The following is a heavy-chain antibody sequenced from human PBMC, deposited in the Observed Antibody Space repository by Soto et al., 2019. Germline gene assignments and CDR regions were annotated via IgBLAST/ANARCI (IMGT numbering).Heavy chain of an antibody. Sequence: TSETLSLTCAVYGGSFSGYYWSWIRQPPGKGLEWIGEINHSGSTNYNPSLKSRVTISVDTSKNQFSLKLSSVTAADTAVYYCARSRAYIAAGTTTISDYYYYYMDVWGKGTTVTVSS. J-gene: IGHJ6*03. V-gene: IGHV4-34*09. D-gene: IGHD6-13*01. CDR2: INHSGST. CDR3: ARSRAYIAAGTTTISDYYYYYMDV. CDR1: GGSFSGYY.